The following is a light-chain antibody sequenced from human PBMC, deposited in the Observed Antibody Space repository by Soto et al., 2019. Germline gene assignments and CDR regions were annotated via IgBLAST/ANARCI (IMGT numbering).Light chain of an antibody. CDR2: AAT. Sequence: DIQMTQSPSSLSASVGDRVTITCRASHPININLVWFQQKPGKAPKSLIYAATNLQSGVPSRFSGSGGGTDFSLNISSLQPEDVATYYCQHHQRYPPSFGGGTKVDIK. J-gene: IGKJ4*01. CDR3: QHHQRYPPS. V-gene: IGKV1-16*01. CDR1: HPININ.